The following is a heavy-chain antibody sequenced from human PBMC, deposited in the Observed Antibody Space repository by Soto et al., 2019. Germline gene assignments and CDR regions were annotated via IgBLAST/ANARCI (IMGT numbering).Heavy chain of an antibody. V-gene: IGHV5-10-1*01. D-gene: IGHD3-10*01. CDR1: GYSFTSYW. CDR3: ARRPGRFGELSLPYYYGMDV. CDR2: IDPSDSYT. Sequence: GESLKISCKGSGYSFTSYWISWVRQMPGKGLEWMGRIDPSDSYTNYSPSFQGHVTISADKSISTAYLQWSSLKASDTAMYYCARRPGRFGELSLPYYYGMDVWGQGTTVTVSS. J-gene: IGHJ6*02.